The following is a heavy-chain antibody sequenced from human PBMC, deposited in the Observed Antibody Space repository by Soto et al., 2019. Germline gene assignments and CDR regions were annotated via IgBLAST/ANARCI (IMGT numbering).Heavy chain of an antibody. J-gene: IGHJ6*02. Sequence: ASVKVSCKASGYTFTSYVIHWVRQAPGQGLEGMGCVNAAKGGTKYSQKFQGRVTLSRDTSASTAYMELSSLRSEDTAVYYCATALGTVVPDPSVYYYAMDVWGQGTTVTVSS. CDR2: VNAAKGGT. CDR3: ATALGTVVPDPSVYYYAMDV. V-gene: IGHV1-3*01. CDR1: GYTFTSYV. D-gene: IGHD3-10*01.